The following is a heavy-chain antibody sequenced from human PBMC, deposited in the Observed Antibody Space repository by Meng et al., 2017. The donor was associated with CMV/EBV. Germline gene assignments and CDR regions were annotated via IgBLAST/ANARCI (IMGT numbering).Heavy chain of an antibody. D-gene: IGHD4-11*01. Sequence: ASGFTFSSYAMHWVRQAPGKGLEWVAVLSYDGSNKYYADSVKGRFTISRDNSKNTLYLQMNSLRAEDTAVYYCAREEGTTDSYYFDYWGQGTLVTVSS. CDR2: LSYDGSNK. V-gene: IGHV3-30*04. CDR3: AREEGTTDSYYFDY. CDR1: GFTFSSYA. J-gene: IGHJ4*02.